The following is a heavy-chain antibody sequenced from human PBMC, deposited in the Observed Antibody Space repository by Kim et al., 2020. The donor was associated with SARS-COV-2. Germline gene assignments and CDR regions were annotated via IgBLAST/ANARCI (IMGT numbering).Heavy chain of an antibody. V-gene: IGHV3-48*02. CDR1: GFTFSSYS. CDR3: ARDRLYGSGFFDL. J-gene: IGHJ2*01. Sequence: GWSLRLSCAASGFTFSSYSMNWVRQAPGKGLEWVSYISSTSSTIYYADSVKGRFTISRDNAKNSLYLQMNSLRDEDTAVYYCARDRLYGSGFFDLWGRDTLVTVSS. CDR2: ISSTSSTI. D-gene: IGHD3-10*01.